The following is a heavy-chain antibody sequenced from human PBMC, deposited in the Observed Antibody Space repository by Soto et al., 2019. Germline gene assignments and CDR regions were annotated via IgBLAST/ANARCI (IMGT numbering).Heavy chain of an antibody. V-gene: IGHV5-10-1*01. D-gene: IGHD6-13*01. CDR2: IDPSDSYT. CDR3: ARDGIVAAGTPEPYYYYGMDV. CDR1: GYSFTSYW. J-gene: IGHJ6*02. Sequence: PGESLKISCKGSGYSFTSYWISWVRQMPGKGLEWMGRIDPSDSYTNYSPSFQGHVTISADKSISTAYLQWSSLKASDTAMYYCARDGIVAAGTPEPYYYYGMDVWGQGTTVTVSS.